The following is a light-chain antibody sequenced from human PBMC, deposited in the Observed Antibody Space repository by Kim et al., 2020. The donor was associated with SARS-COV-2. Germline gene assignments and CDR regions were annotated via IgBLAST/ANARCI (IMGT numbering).Light chain of an antibody. CDR3: QTWATGIQV. V-gene: IGLV4-69*01. Sequence: QLVLTQSPSASASLGASVKLTCTLSSGHTTYAIAWHQQQPEKGPRYLMKVNSDGSHSRGDGIPDRFSGSSSGAERFLTISGLHSEDEADYYCQTWATGIQVFGGGTQLTVL. CDR1: SGHTTYA. CDR2: VNSDGSH. J-gene: IGLJ3*02.